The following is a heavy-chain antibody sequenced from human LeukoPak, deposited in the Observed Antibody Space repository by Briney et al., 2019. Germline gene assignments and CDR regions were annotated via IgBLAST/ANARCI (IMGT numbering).Heavy chain of an antibody. Sequence: GESLKISCKGSGYSFTSYWIGWVRQMPGKGLEWMGIIYPGDSDTRYSPSFQGQVTISADKSISTAYLQWSSLKASDTAMYYCARLVGYDILTGYYLMGDDYYFDYWGQGTLVTVSS. J-gene: IGHJ4*02. CDR1: GYSFTSYW. V-gene: IGHV5-51*01. CDR3: ARLVGYDILTGYYLMGDDYYFDY. D-gene: IGHD3-9*01. CDR2: IYPGDSDT.